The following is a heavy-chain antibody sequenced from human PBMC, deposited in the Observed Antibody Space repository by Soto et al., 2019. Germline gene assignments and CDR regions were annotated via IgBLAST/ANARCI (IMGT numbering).Heavy chain of an antibody. CDR2: INPNSGGT. V-gene: IGHV1-2*02. D-gene: IGHD4-4*01. Sequence: GASVKVSCKASGYTFTGYYMHWVRQAPGQGLEWMGWINPNSGGTNYAQKFQGRVTMTRDTSISTAYMELSRLRSDDTAVYYCARAFGDYSNWFDLWGQGTLVTVSS. CDR3: ARAFGDYSNWFDL. J-gene: IGHJ5*02. CDR1: GYTFTGYY.